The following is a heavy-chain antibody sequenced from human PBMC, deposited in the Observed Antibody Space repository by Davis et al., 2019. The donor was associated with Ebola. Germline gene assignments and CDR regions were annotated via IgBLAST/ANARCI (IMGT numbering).Heavy chain of an antibody. CDR2: ISSTSSYI. J-gene: IGHJ4*02. D-gene: IGHD2-21*02. CDR1: GFTFSSYS. CDR3: ARARGTAWYVDY. Sequence: PGGSLRLSCAASGFTFSSYSMNWVRQAPGKGLEWVSSISSTSSYIYYGDSVKGRFTISRDNAKNSLYLQMSSLRAEDTAVYYCARARGTAWYVDYWGQGTLVTVSS. V-gene: IGHV3-21*01.